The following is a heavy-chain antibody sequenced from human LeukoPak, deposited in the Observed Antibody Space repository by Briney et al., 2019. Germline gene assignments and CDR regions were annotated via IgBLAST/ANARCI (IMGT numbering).Heavy chain of an antibody. J-gene: IGHJ4*02. CDR2: ISYDGSNK. CDR3: AITSYYGSGSYSPYFDY. D-gene: IGHD3-10*01. V-gene: IGHV3-30*03. Sequence: GGSLRLSCKTSGFTFSDYGMHWVRQAPGKGLEWVAVISYDGSNKYYADSVKGRFTISRDNSKNTLYLQMNSLRAEDTAVYYCAITSYYGSGSYSPYFDYWGQGTLVTVSS. CDR1: GFTFSDYG.